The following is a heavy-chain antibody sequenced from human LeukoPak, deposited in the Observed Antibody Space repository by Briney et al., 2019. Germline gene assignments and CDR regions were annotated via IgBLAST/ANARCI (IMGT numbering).Heavy chain of an antibody. J-gene: IGHJ4*02. CDR1: GGSISPYY. CDR3: ASGGYCTNGVCYIYDYFDS. V-gene: IGHV4-4*08. D-gene: IGHD2-8*01. Sequence: SETLSLTCVVSGGSISPYYWSWIRQSLGKGLEWIGYIDPSGSTSYNPSLKSRVTISIDTSTNQFSLKLSSVTAADTAVYYCASGGYCTNGVCYIYDYFDSWGQGTLVTVSS. CDR2: IDPSGST.